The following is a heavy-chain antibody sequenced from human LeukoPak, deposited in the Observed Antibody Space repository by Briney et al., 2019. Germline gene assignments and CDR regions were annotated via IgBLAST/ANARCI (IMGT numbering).Heavy chain of an antibody. CDR3: ARVSESGYYYGMDV. V-gene: IGHV4-30-2*01. Sequence: SQTLSLTCAVSGGSISSGGYSWSWIRQPPGKGLEWIGYIYHSGSTYYNPSLKSRVTISVDRSKNQFSLKLSSVTAADTAVYYCARVSESGYYYGMDVRGQGTTVTVSS. J-gene: IGHJ6*02. D-gene: IGHD3-3*01. CDR2: IYHSGST. CDR1: GGSISSGGYS.